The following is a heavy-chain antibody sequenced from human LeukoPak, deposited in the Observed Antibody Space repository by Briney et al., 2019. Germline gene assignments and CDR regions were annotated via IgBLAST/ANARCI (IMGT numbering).Heavy chain of an antibody. CDR3: ARVGYCPITGCYGSYYYYGMDV. CDR1: GFSISSGYY. D-gene: IGHD2-2*01. CDR2: LYHSGST. Sequence: PSETLSLTCSVSGFSISSGYYWGWIRQPPGKGLEWIGSLYHSGSTYYNPSLKSRVTISVDTSKNQFSLKLSSVTAADTAVYHCARVGYCPITGCYGSYYYYGMDVWGQGTTVTVSS. J-gene: IGHJ6*02. V-gene: IGHV4-38-2*02.